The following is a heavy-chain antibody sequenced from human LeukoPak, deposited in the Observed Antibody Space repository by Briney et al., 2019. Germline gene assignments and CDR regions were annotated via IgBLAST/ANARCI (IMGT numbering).Heavy chain of an antibody. CDR1: GGSFSGYY. D-gene: IGHD3-10*01. CDR3: ARFGSGSYPGRDY. Sequence: SETLSLTCAIYGGSFSGYYWSWIRQPPGKGLEWIGEINHRGSTNYNPSLKSRVTISVDTSRNSFSLKLSSVTAADTAVYYCARFGSGSYPGRDYWGQGTLVTVSS. J-gene: IGHJ4*02. CDR2: INHRGST. V-gene: IGHV4-34*01.